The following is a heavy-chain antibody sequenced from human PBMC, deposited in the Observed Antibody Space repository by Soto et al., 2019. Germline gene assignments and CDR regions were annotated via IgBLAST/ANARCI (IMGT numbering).Heavy chain of an antibody. CDR3: ARDPRFLEGGSFDY. D-gene: IGHD3-3*01. Sequence: QVQLVESGGGVVQPGRSLRLSCAASGFTFSSYAMHWVRQAPGKGLEWVAVISYDGSNKYYADSVKGRFTISRDNSENTLYLQMNSLRAEDTAVYYCARDPRFLEGGSFDYWGQGTLVTVSS. V-gene: IGHV3-30-3*01. CDR2: ISYDGSNK. CDR1: GFTFSSYA. J-gene: IGHJ4*02.